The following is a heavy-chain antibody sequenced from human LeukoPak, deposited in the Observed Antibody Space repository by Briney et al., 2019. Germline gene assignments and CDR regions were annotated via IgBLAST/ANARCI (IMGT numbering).Heavy chain of an antibody. Sequence: SETLSLTCAVYGGSFSGYYWSWIRQPPGKGLEWIGEINHSGSTNYNLSLKSRVTISVDTSKNQFSLKLSSVTAADTAVYYCARGHKTPVYYYYMDVWGKGTTVTVSS. V-gene: IGHV4-34*01. CDR2: INHSGST. CDR3: ARGHKTPVYYYYMDV. J-gene: IGHJ6*03. CDR1: GGSFSGYY.